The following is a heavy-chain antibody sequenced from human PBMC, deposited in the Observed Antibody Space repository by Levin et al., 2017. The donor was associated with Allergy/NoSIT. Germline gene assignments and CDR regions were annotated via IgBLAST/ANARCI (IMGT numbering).Heavy chain of an antibody. V-gene: IGHV5-51*01. CDR3: ARRDSDGSNSFDY. CDR2: IFPGDSDT. Sequence: KVGESLKISCKASGYSFTSYWFGWVRQKPGKGLEWMGLIFPGDSDTRYSPSFQGQIIMSVDKSISTAYLQWSSLKASDSAMYFCARRDSDGSNSFDYWGQGTLVTVSP. CDR1: GYSFTSYW. J-gene: IGHJ4*02. D-gene: IGHD2-15*01.